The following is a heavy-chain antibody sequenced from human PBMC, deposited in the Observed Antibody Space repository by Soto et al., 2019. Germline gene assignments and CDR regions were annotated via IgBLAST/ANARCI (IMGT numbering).Heavy chain of an antibody. V-gene: IGHV1-18*04. Sequence: QVQLVQSGAEMRKPGASVKVACKASGFSFTNYGISWVRQAPGQGLEWMGWLNTYNGNTNYAQMLQGRVTMTTDTSPSTAYTERRSLISDDTAVYFCARGMSPAYSDSWGKGTLVSVSS. CDR2: LNTYNGNT. CDR3: ARGMSPAYSDS. CDR1: GFSFTNYG. J-gene: IGHJ4*02.